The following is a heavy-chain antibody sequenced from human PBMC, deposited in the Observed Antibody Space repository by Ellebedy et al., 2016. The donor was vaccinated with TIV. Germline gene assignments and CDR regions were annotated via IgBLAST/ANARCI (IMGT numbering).Heavy chain of an antibody. CDR2: ISGSGGST. V-gene: IGHV3-23*01. D-gene: IGHD1-26*01. CDR1: GFTFSSYA. CDR3: AKDLPGPVGATTGDAFDI. J-gene: IGHJ3*02. Sequence: PGGSLRLSCAASGFTFSSYAMSWVRQAPGKGLEWVSAISGSGGSTYYADSVEGRFTISRDNSKNTLYLQMNSLIAEDTAVYYCAKDLPGPVGATTGDAFDIWGQGTMVTVSS.